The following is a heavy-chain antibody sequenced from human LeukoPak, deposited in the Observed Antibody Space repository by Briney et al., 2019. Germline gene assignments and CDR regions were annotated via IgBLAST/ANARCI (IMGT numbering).Heavy chain of an antibody. CDR3: ARTRIPDYDSSGYYYFDY. Sequence: GGSLRLSCVASGFTVSSNYMSWVRQAPGKGLEWVSVIYSGGNTYYADSVKGRFTISRDNSKNTLFLQMNSLRAEDTAVYYCARTRIPDYDSSGYYYFDYWGQGTLVTVS. J-gene: IGHJ4*02. V-gene: IGHV3-53*01. CDR2: IYSGGNT. CDR1: GFTVSSNY. D-gene: IGHD3-22*01.